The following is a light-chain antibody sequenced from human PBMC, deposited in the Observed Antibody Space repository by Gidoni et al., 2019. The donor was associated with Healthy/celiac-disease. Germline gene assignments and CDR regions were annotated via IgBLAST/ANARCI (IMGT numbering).Light chain of an antibody. CDR3: QQYNSYS. J-gene: IGKJ4*02. Sequence: IQMTQSPSTLSASVGDRVTITCRASQSISSWLAWYQQKPGKAPKLLIYDASSLESGVPSRFSGSGSGTEFTLTISSLQPDDFATYYCQQYNSYSFGGGTKVEIK. CDR1: QSISSW. CDR2: DAS. V-gene: IGKV1-5*01.